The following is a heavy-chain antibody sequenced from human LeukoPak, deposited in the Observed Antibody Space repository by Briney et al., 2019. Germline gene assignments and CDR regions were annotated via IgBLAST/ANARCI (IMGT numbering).Heavy chain of an antibody. CDR3: ARAYDSSGYYGY. V-gene: IGHV3-64*01. CDR2: ISSNGGST. J-gene: IGHJ4*02. D-gene: IGHD3-22*01. CDR1: GFTFSSYA. Sequence: GGSLRLSCAASGFTFSSYAMHWVRQAPGKGLEYVSAISSNGGSTYYANSVKGRFTISRDNSKNTLYLQMGSLRAEDMAVYYCARAYDSSGYYGYWGQGTLVTVSS.